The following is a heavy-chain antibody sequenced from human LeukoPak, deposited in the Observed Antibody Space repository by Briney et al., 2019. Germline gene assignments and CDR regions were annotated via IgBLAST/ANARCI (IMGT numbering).Heavy chain of an antibody. J-gene: IGHJ4*02. Sequence: SETLSLTCTVSGDSISSSSYYWHWTRQPPRQGLEWIGSFSYSGSTYYNPSLKSRVTISVVSSKNQFSLKLISVTAADTAVYYCARTVAAAAPGYWGQGILVTVSS. CDR2: FSYSGST. V-gene: IGHV4-39*01. CDR1: GDSISSSSYY. D-gene: IGHD6-13*01. CDR3: ARTVAAAAPGY.